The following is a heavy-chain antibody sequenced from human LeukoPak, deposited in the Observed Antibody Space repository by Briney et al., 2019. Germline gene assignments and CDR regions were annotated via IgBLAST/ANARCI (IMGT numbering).Heavy chain of an antibody. Sequence: GESLKISCKGSGYSFSNYWIGWVRQMPGKGLEWMGIIYPGESETRYSPSVQGQVTISADKSITTAYLQWSSLKASDTAMYYCAKLGAYSSSWYGFFDYWGQGTLVAVSS. V-gene: IGHV5-51*01. CDR3: AKLGAYSSSWYGFFDY. D-gene: IGHD6-13*01. CDR2: IYPGESET. J-gene: IGHJ4*02. CDR1: GYSFSNYW.